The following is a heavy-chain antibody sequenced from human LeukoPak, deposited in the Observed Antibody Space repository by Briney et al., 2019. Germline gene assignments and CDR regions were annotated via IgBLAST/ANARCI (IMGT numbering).Heavy chain of an antibody. Sequence: PSETLSLTCAVYGGSFSGYYWSWIRQPPGKGLEWIGEINHSGSTNYNPSLKGRVTISVDTSKNQFSLKLSSVTAADTAVYYCARGPPQLTYCGGDCYRHWGQGTLVTVSS. J-gene: IGHJ1*01. CDR3: ARGPPQLTYCGGDCYRH. D-gene: IGHD2-21*02. CDR2: INHSGST. V-gene: IGHV4-34*01. CDR1: GGSFSGYY.